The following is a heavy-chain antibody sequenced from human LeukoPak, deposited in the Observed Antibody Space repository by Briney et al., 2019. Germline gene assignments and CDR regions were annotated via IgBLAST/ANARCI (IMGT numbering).Heavy chain of an antibody. CDR1: GFIFSSYW. V-gene: IGHV3-7*05. CDR2: IKQEGSEK. J-gene: IGHJ4*02. D-gene: IGHD6-13*01. Sequence: GGSLRLSCAASGFIFSSYWMSWVRQAPGKGREWVANIKQEGSEKLYVDSVKGRFTISRDNTKNSLYLQMNSLRAEDTAVYYCARGAAAAHHDYWGQGTLVVVSA. CDR3: ARGAAAAHHDY.